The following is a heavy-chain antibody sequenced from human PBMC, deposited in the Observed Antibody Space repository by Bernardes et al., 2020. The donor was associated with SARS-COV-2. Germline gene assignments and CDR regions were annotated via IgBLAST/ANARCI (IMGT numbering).Heavy chain of an antibody. D-gene: IGHD3-10*01. CDR3: AGRIDVLRGRINSYGLDV. Sequence: SETLSLTCIVSGGFFSSYHWSWIRHPPGKGLEWIGYIYYSGTTNYNPSLKSRVTMSVDTSKKQFSLKLTSVTAADTAVYYCAGRIDVLRGRINSYGLDVWGQGTTVIVSS. J-gene: IGHJ6*02. CDR2: IYYSGTT. V-gene: IGHV4-59*08. CDR1: GGFFSSYH.